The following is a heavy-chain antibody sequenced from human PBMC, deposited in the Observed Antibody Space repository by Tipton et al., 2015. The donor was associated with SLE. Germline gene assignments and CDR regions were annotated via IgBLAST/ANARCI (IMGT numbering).Heavy chain of an antibody. V-gene: IGHV4-39*07. CDR3: ARTSGSYMDY. CDR1: GGSISSSDDY. D-gene: IGHD3-10*01. Sequence: TLSLTCTVSGGSISSSDDYWGWIRQSPGKELEWIGSTYFSGSTYYNPSLKSRVTTSVDMSKNQFSLKLSSVTAADTAVYYCARTSGSYMDYWGQGTLVTVSS. J-gene: IGHJ4*02. CDR2: TYFSGST.